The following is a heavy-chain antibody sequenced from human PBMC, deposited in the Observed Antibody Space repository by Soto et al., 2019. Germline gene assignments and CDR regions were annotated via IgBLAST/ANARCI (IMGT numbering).Heavy chain of an antibody. V-gene: IGHV1-18*01. CDR2: ISAYNGNT. D-gene: IGHD3-10*01. J-gene: IGHJ4*02. CDR3: ARESTRVRGVLNDLDY. Sequence: ASVKVSCKASGYTFTNFGISWVRQAPGQGLEWMGWISAYNGNTNYAQNFQGRVTINTDTSKNQFSLQLNSVTPEDTAVYYCARESTRVRGVLNDLDYWGQGTLVTVSS. CDR1: GYTFTNFG.